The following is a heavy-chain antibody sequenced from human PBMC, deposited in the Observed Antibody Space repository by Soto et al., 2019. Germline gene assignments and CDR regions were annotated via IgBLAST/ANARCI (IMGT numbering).Heavy chain of an antibody. V-gene: IGHV4-31*03. CDR1: GGSISSGGYY. Sequence: PSETLSLTCTVSGGSISSGGYYWSWIRQHPGKGLECIGYIYYSGSTYYNPSLKSRVTISVDTSKNQFSLKLSSVTAADTAVYYCARDLVVPAAMEGWYYYYGMDVWGQGTTVTVSS. D-gene: IGHD2-2*01. CDR3: ARDLVVPAAMEGWYYYYGMDV. CDR2: IYYSGST. J-gene: IGHJ6*02.